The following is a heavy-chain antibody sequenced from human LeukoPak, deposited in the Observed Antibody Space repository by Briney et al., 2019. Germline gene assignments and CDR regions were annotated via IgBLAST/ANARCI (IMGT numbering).Heavy chain of an antibody. CDR1: GGSISSYY. V-gene: IGHV4-59*01. CDR3: ARASRYCSGGSCYYYYFEY. CDR2: IYYSGST. J-gene: IGHJ4*02. Sequence: PSETLSLTCTVSGGSISSYYWSWIRQPPGKGLEWIGYIYYSGSTNYNPSLKSRVSISVDTSKNQLSLKLSSVTAADTAVYYCARASRYCSGGSCYYYYFEYWGQGTLVTVSS. D-gene: IGHD2-15*01.